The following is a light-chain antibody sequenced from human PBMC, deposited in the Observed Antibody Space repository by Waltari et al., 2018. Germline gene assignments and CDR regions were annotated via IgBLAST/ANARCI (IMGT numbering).Light chain of an antibody. Sequence: SYVVTQPPSVSVAPGETATITCGGDNIGTYSVHWYQQKAGPAPVLVIFYDRDRPSGIPDRFSGSNSGNTATLTSSRVEAGDEARYYCHVWHPHVDPGVFGTGTEVTVL. V-gene: IGLV3-21*04. J-gene: IGLJ1*01. CDR1: NIGTYS. CDR3: HVWHPHVDPGV. CDR2: YDR.